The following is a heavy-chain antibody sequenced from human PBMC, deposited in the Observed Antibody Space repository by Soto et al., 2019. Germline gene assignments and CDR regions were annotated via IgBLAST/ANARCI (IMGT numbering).Heavy chain of an antibody. J-gene: IGHJ6*02. D-gene: IGHD2-15*01. Sequence: GGSLRLSCAASGFTFSSYGMHWVRQDPGKGLEWVAVISYDGSNKYYADSVKGRFNISRDNSKKTLYLQMNSLRAEDTAVYYWAKDLAVVAATYYYYYGMDVWGQGTTVTVSS. V-gene: IGHV3-30*18. CDR1: GFTFSSYG. CDR3: AKDLAVVAATYYYYYGMDV. CDR2: ISYDGSNK.